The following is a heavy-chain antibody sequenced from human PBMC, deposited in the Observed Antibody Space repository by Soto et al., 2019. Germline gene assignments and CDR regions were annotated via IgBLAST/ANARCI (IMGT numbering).Heavy chain of an antibody. D-gene: IGHD3-10*01. CDR3: AKGFGGRLYGPGSDAFDD. Sequence: QVRLQHWGAGLLKPSETLSRTCAVYGGSLSGYSWSWIRQPPGRGLEWIGEINHSGSTNYNPSLKSRVTISVDTPKNQFSLNLTSVTAADTAVYYCAKGFGGRLYGPGSDAFDDWGQGILVTASS. CDR1: GGSLSGYS. J-gene: IGHJ4*02. CDR2: INHSGST. V-gene: IGHV4-34*01.